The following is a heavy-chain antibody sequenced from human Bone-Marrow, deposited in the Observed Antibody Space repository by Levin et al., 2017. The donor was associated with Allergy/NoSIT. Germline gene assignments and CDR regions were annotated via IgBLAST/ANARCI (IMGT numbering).Heavy chain of an antibody. J-gene: IGHJ4*02. CDR3: AKNTPFTMVRGIIPDS. D-gene: IGHD3-10*01. Sequence: GESLKISCAASGFTFNSNAMTWVRQAPGKGLEWVSTISAGGGSTYYADSVKGRFTISADNSKNTLYLQMNYLRAEDTAMYYCAKNTPFTMVRGIIPDSWGQGTLVTVSS. CDR2: ISAGGGST. V-gene: IGHV3-23*01. CDR1: GFTFNSNA.